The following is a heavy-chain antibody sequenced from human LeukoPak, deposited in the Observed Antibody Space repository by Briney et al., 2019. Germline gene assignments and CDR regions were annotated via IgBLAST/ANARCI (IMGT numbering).Heavy chain of an antibody. CDR2: INPKSGAT. CDR3: ARDGYSYGSTPSDY. CDR1: GYTFTGYY. Sequence: GASVKVSCKASGYTFTGYYMHWVRQAPGQGLEWMGWINPKSGATNYAQKLQGRVTMTTDTSTSTAYMELRSLRSDDTAVYYCARDGYSYGSTPSDYWGQGTLVTVSS. V-gene: IGHV1-2*02. D-gene: IGHD5-18*01. J-gene: IGHJ4*02.